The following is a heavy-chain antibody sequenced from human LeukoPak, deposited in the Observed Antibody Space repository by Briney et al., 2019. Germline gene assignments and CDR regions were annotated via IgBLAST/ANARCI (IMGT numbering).Heavy chain of an antibody. Sequence: RASVKVSCKASGGTFSSYAISWVRQAPGQGLKWMGGIIPIFGTANYAQKFQGRVTITADESTSTAYMELSSLRSEDTAVYYCARVNYDILTGYYVTPDVWGKGTTVTVSS. D-gene: IGHD3-9*01. CDR3: ARVNYDILTGYYVTPDV. J-gene: IGHJ6*04. CDR1: GGTFSSYA. CDR2: IIPIFGTA. V-gene: IGHV1-69*13.